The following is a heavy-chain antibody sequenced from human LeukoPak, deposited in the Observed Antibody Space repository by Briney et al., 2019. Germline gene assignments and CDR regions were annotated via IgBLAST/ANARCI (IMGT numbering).Heavy chain of an antibody. V-gene: IGHV3-7*01. Sequence: PGGSLGLSCAATGFTFSSYWMSWVRQAPGKGLEWVANIKQDGSEKYYVDSVKGRFTISRDNAKNSMYLQMNSLRAEDTAVYYCARDRNNGMDVWGQGTTVTVSS. CDR2: IKQDGSEK. CDR3: ARDRNNGMDV. J-gene: IGHJ6*02. CDR1: GFTFSSYW. D-gene: IGHD1-14*01.